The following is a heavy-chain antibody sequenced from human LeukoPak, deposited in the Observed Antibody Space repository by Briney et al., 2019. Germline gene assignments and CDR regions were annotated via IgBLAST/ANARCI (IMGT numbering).Heavy chain of an antibody. CDR2: INPNSGGT. J-gene: IGHJ4*02. CDR1: GYTFTGYY. D-gene: IGHD2-21*02. V-gene: IGHV1-2*02. CDR3: ARDYCGGDCYSYYFDY. Sequence: ASVKVSCTASGYTFTGYYMHWVRQAPGQGLEWMGWINPNSGGTNYAQKFQGRVTMTRDTSISTAYMELSRLRSDDTAVYYCARDYCGGDCYSYYFDYWGQGTLVTVSS.